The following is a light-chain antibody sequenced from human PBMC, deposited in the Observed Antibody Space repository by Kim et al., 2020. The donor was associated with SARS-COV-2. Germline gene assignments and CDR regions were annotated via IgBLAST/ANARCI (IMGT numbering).Light chain of an antibody. CDR3: QQYNNWPLT. CDR1: QSLSSN. V-gene: IGKV3-15*01. Sequence: SVSPGERATLSCRASQSLSSNLAWYQQKPGQAPRLLIYAASTRATGIPARFSGSGSGTEFTLTISSLQSEDFAVYYCQQYNNWPLTFGGGTKLEI. J-gene: IGKJ4*01. CDR2: AAS.